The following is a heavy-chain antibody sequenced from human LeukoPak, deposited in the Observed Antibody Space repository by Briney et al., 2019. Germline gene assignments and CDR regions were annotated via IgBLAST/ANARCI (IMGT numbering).Heavy chain of an antibody. J-gene: IGHJ4*02. CDR1: GFTFSTYA. V-gene: IGHV3-23*01. Sequence: GGSLGLSCAASGFTFSTYAMSWVRQAPGKGLEWVSAISGSGGSTYYADSVKGRFTISRDNSKNTLYLEMNSLRAEDTAVYYCAKNGYSSSWFNTAFDYWGQGTLVTVSS. CDR2: ISGSGGST. D-gene: IGHD6-13*01. CDR3: AKNGYSSSWFNTAFDY.